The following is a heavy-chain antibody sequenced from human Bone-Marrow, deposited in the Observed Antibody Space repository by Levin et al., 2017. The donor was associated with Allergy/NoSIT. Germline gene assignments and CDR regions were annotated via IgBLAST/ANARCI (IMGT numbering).Heavy chain of an antibody. D-gene: IGHD1-26*01. CDR3: SRDAGAGWDTSFDF. V-gene: IGHV3-20*04. J-gene: IGHJ4*02. Sequence: PGGSLRLSCEASGFTFAEYGMTWVRQAPGKGLEWVSGINWSGDSTGSADSVKGRFIISRDNAKNSLFLQMNSLRAGDTAFYYCSRDAGAGWDTSFDFWGQGSLVTVSS. CDR1: GFTFAEYG. CDR2: INWSGDST.